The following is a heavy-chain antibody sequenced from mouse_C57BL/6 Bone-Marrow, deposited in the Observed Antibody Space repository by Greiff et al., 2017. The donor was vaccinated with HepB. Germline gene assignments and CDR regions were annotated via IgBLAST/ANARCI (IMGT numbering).Heavy chain of an antibody. J-gene: IGHJ4*01. CDR2: ISSGGSYT. Sequence: EVQVVESGGDLVKPGGSLKLSCAASGFTFSSYGMSWVRQTPDKRLEWVATISSGGSYTYYPDSVKGRFTISRDNAKNTLYLQMSSLKSEDTAMYYCARRDSSGYVAMDYWGQGTSVTVSS. V-gene: IGHV5-6*01. CDR3: ARRDSSGYVAMDY. CDR1: GFTFSSYG. D-gene: IGHD3-2*02.